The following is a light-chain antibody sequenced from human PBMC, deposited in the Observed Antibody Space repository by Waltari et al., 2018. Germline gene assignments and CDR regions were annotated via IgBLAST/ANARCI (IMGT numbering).Light chain of an antibody. J-gene: IGKJ1*01. Sequence: IQMTQSPSSVSASVGDRVSISCRARLGITMWLAWYQQQPGKAPRLLIYGASNLQSGAPSRFSGSGSGTDFTLTISGLQPEDFGTYYCQQTEGFPWTFGQGTKVEV. CDR1: LGITMW. CDR3: QQTEGFPWT. CDR2: GAS. V-gene: IGKV1-12*01.